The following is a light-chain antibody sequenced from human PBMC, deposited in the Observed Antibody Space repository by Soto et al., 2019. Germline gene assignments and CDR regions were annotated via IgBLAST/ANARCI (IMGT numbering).Light chain of an antibody. CDR2: NVY. V-gene: IGLV2-14*03. Sequence: QSLLSHPGSVCWSPGHSITTSCTGTSSDVGAYNFVSWHQQHPGKAPKLMIYNVYDRPSGISYRFSGSKSGNTASLTISGLQGEEEADYYCSAYTVSRTYVFGTGTKVTVL. J-gene: IGLJ1*01. CDR3: SAYTVSRTYV. CDR1: SSDVGAYNF.